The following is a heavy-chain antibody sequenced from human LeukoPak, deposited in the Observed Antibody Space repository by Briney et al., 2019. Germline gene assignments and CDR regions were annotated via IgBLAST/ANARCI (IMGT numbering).Heavy chain of an antibody. J-gene: IGHJ3*02. CDR1: GFTFSSYG. V-gene: IGHV3-30*02. CDR3: ARPHSSGWYGAFDI. Sequence: GGSLRLSCAASGFTFSSYGMHWVRQAPGKGLEWVAFIRYDGSNKYYADSVKSRFTISRDNSKNTLYLQMNSLRAEDTALYYCARPHSSGWYGAFDIWGQGTMVTVSS. CDR2: IRYDGSNK. D-gene: IGHD6-19*01.